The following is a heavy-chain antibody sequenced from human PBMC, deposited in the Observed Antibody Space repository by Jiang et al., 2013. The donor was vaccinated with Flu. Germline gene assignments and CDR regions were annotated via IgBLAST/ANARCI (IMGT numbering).Heavy chain of an antibody. CDR1: NGPITSGSYS. V-gene: IGHV4-61*02. CDR3: AKGLLEPTAIAGRPIFYFHGMDV. J-gene: IGHJ6*02. D-gene: IGHD2-21*02. Sequence: PGLVKPSQTLSLTCTVSNGPITSGSYSWSWIRQPAGKGLEWIGRIYTSGSTNYNPSLQSRVAISFDTSKNQISLKLSSVIAADTAVYYCAKGLLEPTAIAGRPIFYFHGMDVWGQGTTVTVSS. CDR2: IYTSGST.